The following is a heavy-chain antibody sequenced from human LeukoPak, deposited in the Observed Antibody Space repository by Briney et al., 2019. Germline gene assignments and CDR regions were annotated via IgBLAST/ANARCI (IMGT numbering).Heavy chain of an antibody. D-gene: IGHD6-13*01. CDR1: GYTFTSYG. CDR2: ISAYSGNT. J-gene: IGHJ4*02. CDR3: ARSRSYSSSWYSDFDY. V-gene: IGHV1-18*01. Sequence: ASVKVSCKASGYTFTSYGISWVRQAPGQGLEWMGWISAYSGNTNYAQKLQGRVTMTTDTSTSTAYMELRSLRSDDTAVYYCARSRSYSSSWYSDFDYWGQGTLVTVSS.